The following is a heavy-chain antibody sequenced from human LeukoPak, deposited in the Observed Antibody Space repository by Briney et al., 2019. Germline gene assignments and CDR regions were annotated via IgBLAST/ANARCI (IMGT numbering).Heavy chain of an antibody. V-gene: IGHV4-38-2*02. CDR1: GYSISSGYY. J-gene: IGHJ4*02. CDR3: Y. CDR2: IYYSGSS. Sequence: SETLSLTCTVSGYSISSGYYWGWIRQPPGKGLEWIASIYYSGSSYYNPSLKSRVTMSVDTSKNQFSLKLSSVTAADTAVYYDYWGQGNLVSVSS.